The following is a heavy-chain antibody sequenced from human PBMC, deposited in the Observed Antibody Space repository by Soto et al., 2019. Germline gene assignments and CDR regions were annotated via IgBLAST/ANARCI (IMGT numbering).Heavy chain of an antibody. Sequence: SETLSLTCTVSGGSISSYYWSWIRQPPGKGLEWIGYIYYSGSTNYNPSLKSRVTISVDTSKNQFSLKLSSVTAADTAVYYCARGPKAGASGYYYYFGMEGLGQGTTVTVSS. CDR3: ARGPKAGASGYYYYFGMEG. CDR2: IYYSGST. V-gene: IGHV4-59*01. J-gene: IGHJ6*02. CDR1: GGSISSYY. D-gene: IGHD1-26*01.